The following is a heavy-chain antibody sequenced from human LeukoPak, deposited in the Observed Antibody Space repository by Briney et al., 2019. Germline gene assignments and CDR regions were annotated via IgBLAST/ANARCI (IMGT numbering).Heavy chain of an antibody. J-gene: IGHJ6*03. CDR1: GFTFSDYY. V-gene: IGHV3-11*04. D-gene: IGHD4-11*01. CDR3: ARDPEGTTPLGNYYYMDV. CDR2: ISSSGSTI. Sequence: GGSLRLSCAASGFTFSDYYMSWIRQAPGKGLEWVSYISSSGSTIYYADSVKGRFTISRDNAKNSLYLQMNSLRAEDTAVYYCARDPEGTTPLGNYYYMDVWGKGTTVTVSS.